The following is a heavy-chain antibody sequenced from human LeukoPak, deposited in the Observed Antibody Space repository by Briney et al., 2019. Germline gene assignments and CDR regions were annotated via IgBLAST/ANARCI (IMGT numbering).Heavy chain of an antibody. CDR3: ARDTGYSSSSEYFDY. Sequence: GGSLRLSCAASGFTFSSYAMSWVRQAPGKGLEWVSAISGSGGSTYYADSVKGRFTISRDNAKNSLYLQMNSLRAEDTAVYYCARDTGYSSSSEYFDYWGQGTLVTVSS. V-gene: IGHV3-23*01. D-gene: IGHD6-13*01. CDR1: GFTFSSYA. CDR2: ISGSGGST. J-gene: IGHJ4*02.